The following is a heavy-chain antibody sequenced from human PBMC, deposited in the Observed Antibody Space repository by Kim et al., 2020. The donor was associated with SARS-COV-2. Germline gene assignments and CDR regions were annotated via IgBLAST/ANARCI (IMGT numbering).Heavy chain of an antibody. CDR3: TTDYSWEWLLYVAFDI. D-gene: IGHD3-3*01. Sequence: PVKGRFTISTDDSKNTLYLQMNSLKTEDTAVYYCTTDYSWEWLLYVAFDIWGQGTMVTVSS. J-gene: IGHJ3*02. V-gene: IGHV3-15*01.